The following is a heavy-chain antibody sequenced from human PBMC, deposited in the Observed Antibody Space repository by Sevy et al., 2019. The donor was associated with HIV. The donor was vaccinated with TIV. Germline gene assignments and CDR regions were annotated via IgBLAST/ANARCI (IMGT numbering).Heavy chain of an antibody. CDR1: GFTCVTDA. CDR2: VSGSGATI. Sequence: GESLKISCAASGFTCVTDAMNWVRQAPGKGLEWVSGVSGSGATILYADSVKGRFAISRDNSKNTLYLQINSLRAEDTAVYYCAKDVYDSSGYYPMGAFDIWGQGTMVTVSS. J-gene: IGHJ3*02. CDR3: AKDVYDSSGYYPMGAFDI. D-gene: IGHD3-22*01. V-gene: IGHV3-23*01.